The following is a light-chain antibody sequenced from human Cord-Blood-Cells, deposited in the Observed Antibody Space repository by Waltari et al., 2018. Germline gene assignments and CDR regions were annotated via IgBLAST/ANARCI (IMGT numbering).Light chain of an antibody. CDR2: DAS. CDR1: QSISSW. CDR3: QQYNSYTWT. V-gene: IGKV1-5*01. Sequence: DIQMTQSPSTLSASVGDRVTTPCRASQSISSWLAWYQQKPGKAPKLLIYDASSLESGVPSRFSGSGSGTEFTLTISSLQPDDFATYYCQQYNSYTWTFGQGTKVEIK. J-gene: IGKJ1*01.